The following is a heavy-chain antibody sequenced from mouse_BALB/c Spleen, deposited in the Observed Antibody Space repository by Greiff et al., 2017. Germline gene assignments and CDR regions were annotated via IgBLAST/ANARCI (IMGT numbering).Heavy chain of an antibody. J-gene: IGHJ2*01. CDR1: GFTFSSYG. D-gene: IGHD2-2*01. V-gene: IGHV5-6*01. CDR2: ISSGGSYT. Sequence: EVMLVESGGDLVKPGGSLKLPCAASGFTFSSYGMSWVRQTPDKRLEWVATISSGGSYTYYPDSVKGRFTISRDNAKNTLYLQMSSLKSEDTAMYYCARHGSFDYWGQGTTLTVSS. CDR3: ARHGSFDY.